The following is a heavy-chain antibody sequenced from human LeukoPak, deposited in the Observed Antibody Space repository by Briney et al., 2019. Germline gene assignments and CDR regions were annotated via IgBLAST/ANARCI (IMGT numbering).Heavy chain of an antibody. Sequence: GGSLRLSCAASGFTFSSYSMNWVRQAPGKGLEWVSYISGSSGTIYYADSVKGRFTISRDNAKNSLYLQMNSLRAEDTAVYYCARGRDYDILTGGNWFDPWGQGTLVTVSS. V-gene: IGHV3-48*04. D-gene: IGHD3-9*01. CDR2: ISGSSGTI. CDR1: GFTFSSYS. CDR3: ARGRDYDILTGGNWFDP. J-gene: IGHJ5*02.